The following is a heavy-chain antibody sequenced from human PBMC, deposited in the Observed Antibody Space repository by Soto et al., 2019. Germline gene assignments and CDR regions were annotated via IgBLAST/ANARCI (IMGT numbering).Heavy chain of an antibody. D-gene: IGHD4-17*01. CDR1: GFSRSTSGVG. J-gene: IGHJ4*02. CDR3: AHRGAQTTAHFDF. CDR2: IYWDDDK. Sequence: GSGHTVANPSRPLRLTCTVLGFSRSTSGVGGGCIRQPPGKDLECLALIYWDDDKRYSPSLKSRLTITKDTSKNQVVLTMTNMDPVDTATYYCAHRGAQTTAHFDFWGQGTLVTVSS. V-gene: IGHV2-5*02.